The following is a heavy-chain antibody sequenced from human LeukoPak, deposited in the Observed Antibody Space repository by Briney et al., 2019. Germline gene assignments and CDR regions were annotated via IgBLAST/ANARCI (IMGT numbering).Heavy chain of an antibody. CDR3: ARDPPPEYYYGSGSYYNGDYYYMDV. CDR1: GYTFTSYG. CDR2: ISAYNGNT. J-gene: IGHJ6*03. V-gene: IGHV1-18*01. D-gene: IGHD3-10*01. Sequence: ASVKVSCKASGYTFTSYGISWVRQAPGQGLEWMGWISAYNGNTNYAQKLQGRVTMTTDTSTSTAYMELRSLRSDDTAVYYCARDPPPEYYYGSGSYYNGDYYYMDVWGKGTTVTVSS.